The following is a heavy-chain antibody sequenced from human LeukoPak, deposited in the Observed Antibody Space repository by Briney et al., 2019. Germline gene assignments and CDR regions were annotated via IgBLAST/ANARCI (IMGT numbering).Heavy chain of an antibody. CDR3: AIGGGFLALRF. CDR1: GFTFSSYS. V-gene: IGHV3-21*04. Sequence: GGSLRLSCAASGFTFSSYSMNWVRQAPGKGLEWVSSISSSSSYIYYADSVKGRFTISRDNAKNSLYLQINSLRADDTAVYYCAIGGGFLALRFWGQGTLVTVSS. CDR2: ISSSSSYI. D-gene: IGHD3-16*01. J-gene: IGHJ4*02.